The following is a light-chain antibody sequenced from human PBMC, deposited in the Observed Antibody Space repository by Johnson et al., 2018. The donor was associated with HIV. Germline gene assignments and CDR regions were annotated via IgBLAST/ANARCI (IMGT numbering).Light chain of an antibody. CDR3: GTWDSSLSGV. J-gene: IGLJ1*01. Sequence: SVLTQPPSVSAAPGQKVTISCSGSSSDMGNYAVSWYQQLPGTAPKLLIYDNNKRPSGIPDRFSGSKSGTSATLGITGLQTGDEADYYCGTWDSSLSGVFGTGTKVTVL. CDR1: SSDMGNYA. V-gene: IGLV1-51*01. CDR2: DNN.